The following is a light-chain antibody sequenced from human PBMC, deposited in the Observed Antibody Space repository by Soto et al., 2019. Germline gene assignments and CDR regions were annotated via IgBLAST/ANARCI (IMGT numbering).Light chain of an antibody. CDR1: QSVSSY. CDR3: QQLTSSPQLT. V-gene: IGKV3-11*01. CDR2: GAS. Sequence: SPATLALSPVERAPLSCRASQSVSSYLAWYQQKPGQAPRLLIYGASSRATGIPDRFSGSGSGTDFTLTISSLEPEDFAVYYCQQLTSSPQLTFAEGTKVEIK. J-gene: IGKJ4*01.